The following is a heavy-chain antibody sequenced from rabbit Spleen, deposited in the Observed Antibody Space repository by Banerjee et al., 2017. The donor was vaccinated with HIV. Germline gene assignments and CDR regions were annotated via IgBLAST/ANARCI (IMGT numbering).Heavy chain of an antibody. CDR3: TRDDGSGHYIDGYFNL. J-gene: IGHJ4*01. D-gene: IGHD1-1*01. CDR1: GFTVSSIYW. CDR2: IYAARGTT. Sequence: QSLEESGGGLVKPGASLTLTCTASGFTVSSIYWICWVRQAPGKGLEWIGIIYAARGTTDYASWVNGRFTISSDNAQSTVDLKMTSLTAADTATYFCTRDDGSGHYIDGYFNLWGPGTLVTVS. V-gene: IGHV1S40*01.